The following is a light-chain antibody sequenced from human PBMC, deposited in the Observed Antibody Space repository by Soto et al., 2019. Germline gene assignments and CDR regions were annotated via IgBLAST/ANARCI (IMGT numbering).Light chain of an antibody. J-gene: IGKJ1*01. CDR1: QSISSN. CDR3: QQYNDWPPT. CDR2: GAS. Sequence: EVVMTQSPATLSVSPGERVTLSCRASQSISSNLAWYQLKAGQPPRLLVYGASTRATGFPGKFSGSGSGTEFTLTISDLQSEDFAVYFCQQYNDWPPTFGQGTKVEIK. V-gene: IGKV3-15*01.